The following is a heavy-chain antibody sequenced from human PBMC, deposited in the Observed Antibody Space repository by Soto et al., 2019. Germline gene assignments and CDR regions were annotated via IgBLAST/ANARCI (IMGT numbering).Heavy chain of an antibody. D-gene: IGHD2-2*01. CDR2: ISAYNGNT. J-gene: IGHJ6*03. CDR1: GYTFTSYG. Sequence: ASVKVSCKASGYTFTSYGISWVRQAPGQGLEWMGWISAYNGNTNYAQKLQGRVTMTTDTSTSTAYMELRSLRSDDTAVYYCAKEVVVAPAAAYYYYYMDVWGKGTTVTVSS. V-gene: IGHV1-18*01. CDR3: AKEVVVAPAAAYYYYYMDV.